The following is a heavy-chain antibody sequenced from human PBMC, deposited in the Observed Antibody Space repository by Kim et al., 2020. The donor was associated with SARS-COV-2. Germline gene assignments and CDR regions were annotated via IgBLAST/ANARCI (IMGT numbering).Heavy chain of an antibody. J-gene: IGHJ3*02. D-gene: IGHD6-13*01. V-gene: IGHV3-13*01. CDR3: ARDDDPAGTGAFDI. CDR2: IGYAGDT. CDR1: GFTFSSYD. Sequence: GGSLRLSCAASGFTFSSYDMHWVRQATGKGLEWVSAIGYAGDTYYPGSVKGRFTISRENAKNSLYLQMNSLRAGDTAVYYCARDDDPAGTGAFDIWPRDNGHRLF.